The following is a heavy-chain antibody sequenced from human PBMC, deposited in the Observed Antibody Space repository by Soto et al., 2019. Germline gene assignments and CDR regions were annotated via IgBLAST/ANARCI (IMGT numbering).Heavy chain of an antibody. V-gene: IGHV1-3*01. J-gene: IGHJ4*02. Sequence: ASVKVSCKASGYTFTSYAMHWVRQAPGQRLERMGWINAGNGNTKYSQKFQGRVTITRDTSASTAYMELSSLRSEDTAVYYCARVDTAMVMVDYWGQGTLVTVSS. D-gene: IGHD5-18*01. CDR3: ARVDTAMVMVDY. CDR2: INAGNGNT. CDR1: GYTFTSYA.